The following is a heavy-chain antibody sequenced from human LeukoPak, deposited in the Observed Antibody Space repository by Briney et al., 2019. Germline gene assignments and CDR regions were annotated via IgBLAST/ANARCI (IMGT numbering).Heavy chain of an antibody. J-gene: IGHJ5*02. CDR1: GYTFTSYD. CDR3: ARGGAVARYNWFDP. Sequence: ASVKVSCKASGYTFTSYDINWVRQATGQGLEWMGWMNPNSGNTGYAQKFQGRVTMTRNTSISTAYMELSSLRSEDTAVYYCARGGAVARYNWFDPWGQGTLVTVSS. V-gene: IGHV1-8*01. CDR2: MNPNSGNT. D-gene: IGHD6-19*01.